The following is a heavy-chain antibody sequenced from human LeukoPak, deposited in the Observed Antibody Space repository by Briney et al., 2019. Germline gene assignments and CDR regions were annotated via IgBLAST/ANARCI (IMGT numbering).Heavy chain of an antibody. J-gene: IGHJ3*02. Sequence: PGGSLRLSCAASGFTFSSYGMHWVRQAPGKGLEWVAFIRYDGSNKYYADSVKGRFTISRDNSKSTLYLQMNSLRAEDTAVYYCAKGVRGSYYDDAFDIWGQGTMVTVSS. CDR1: GFTFSSYG. CDR2: IRYDGSNK. V-gene: IGHV3-30*02. D-gene: IGHD1-26*01. CDR3: AKGVRGSYYDDAFDI.